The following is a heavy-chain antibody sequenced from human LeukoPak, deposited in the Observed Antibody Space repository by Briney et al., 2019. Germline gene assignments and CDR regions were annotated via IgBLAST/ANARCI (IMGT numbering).Heavy chain of an antibody. CDR1: GGSISSYY. D-gene: IGHD6-13*01. J-gene: IGHJ3*02. CDR3: ARFSSWYYLGAFDI. V-gene: IGHV4-59*01. CDR2: IYYSGST. Sequence: IPSETLSLTCTVSGGSISSYYWSWIRQPPGKGLEWIGSIYYSGSTYYNPSLKSRVTISVDTSKNQFSLKLSSVTAADTAVYYCARFSSWYYLGAFDIWGQGTMVTVSS.